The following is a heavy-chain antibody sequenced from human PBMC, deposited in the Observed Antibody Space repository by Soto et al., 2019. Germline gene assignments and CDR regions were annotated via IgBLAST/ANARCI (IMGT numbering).Heavy chain of an antibody. Sequence: ASVQVSCKASGQPFTSNRIGWLRQAAGQGRQWRGWINVSDGNTKYAQQLQGGVTLTRHTATSTAYMDLRRLRSDDTAVYYCARIRIASSCWLPVYWGQGTLVTVS. CDR3: ARIRIASSCWLPVY. V-gene: IGHV1-18*04. D-gene: IGHD6-19*01. CDR2: INVSDGNT. J-gene: IGHJ4*02. CDR1: GQPFTSNR.